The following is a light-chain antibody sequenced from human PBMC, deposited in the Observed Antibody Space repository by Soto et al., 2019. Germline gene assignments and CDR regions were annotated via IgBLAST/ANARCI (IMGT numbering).Light chain of an antibody. J-gene: IGKJ4*01. Sequence: EIVLTQSPGTLSLSPGARATLSCRASQSISSTYLAWYQQKPGQAPRLLIYGASSRATGIPDRFSGSGSGTDFTLTISRLEPEDFALYYCQQYGSSPLTFGGGTKVDIK. CDR3: QQYGSSPLT. V-gene: IGKV3-20*01. CDR2: GAS. CDR1: QSISSTY.